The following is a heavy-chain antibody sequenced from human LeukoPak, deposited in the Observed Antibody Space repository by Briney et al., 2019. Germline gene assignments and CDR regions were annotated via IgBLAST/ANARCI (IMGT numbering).Heavy chain of an antibody. Sequence: PGGSLRLSCTASEFTVSRNYMLWVRQAPGKGLEWVSLIFSNGDTHYADSVKGRFTISRDTSKNTVSLQMNSLRVEDTAMYYCTRDQMTYRGQGTLVTVSS. CDR1: EFTVSRNY. CDR2: IFSNGDT. V-gene: IGHV3-53*01. J-gene: IGHJ4*02. CDR3: TRDQMTY. D-gene: IGHD5-24*01.